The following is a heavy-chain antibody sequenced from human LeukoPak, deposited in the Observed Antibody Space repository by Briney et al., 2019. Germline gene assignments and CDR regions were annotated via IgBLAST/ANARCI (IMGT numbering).Heavy chain of an antibody. V-gene: IGHV4-39*07. CDR3: ARSDYYDSSVDGFDP. D-gene: IGHD3-22*01. CDR1: GGSISSSSYY. Sequence: SETLSLTCTVSGGSISSSSYYWGWIRQPPGKGLEWIGSIYYSGSTYCNPSLKSRVTISVDTSKNQFSLKLSSVTAADTAVYYCARSDYYDSSVDGFDPWGQGTLVTVFS. CDR2: IYYSGST. J-gene: IGHJ5*02.